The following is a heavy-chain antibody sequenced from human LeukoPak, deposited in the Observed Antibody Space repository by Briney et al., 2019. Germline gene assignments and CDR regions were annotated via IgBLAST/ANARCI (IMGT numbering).Heavy chain of an antibody. CDR1: GFTFSSYA. CDR2: LSGSGGST. D-gene: IGHD3-22*01. V-gene: IGHV3-23*01. CDR3: ANGGWDYDSSGYYAPVDY. J-gene: IGHJ4*02. Sequence: GGSLRLSCAASGFTFSSYAMSWVRQAPGKGLEWVSALSGSGGSTYYADSVKGRFAISRDNSKNTLYLQMNSLRAEDTAVYYRANGGWDYDSSGYYAPVDYWGQGTLVTVSS.